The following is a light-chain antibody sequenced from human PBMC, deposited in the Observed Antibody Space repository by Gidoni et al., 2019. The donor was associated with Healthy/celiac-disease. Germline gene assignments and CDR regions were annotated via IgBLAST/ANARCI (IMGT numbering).Light chain of an antibody. CDR3: QVWDSSRGV. CDR2: YDS. Sequence: SYVLTQQLSVSWAPGKTARITCGGNNIGSKSVHCDQQKPGQAPVLVIYYDSDRSAGIPGRCSGSNSGNTATLTISSVEAGEEADYYCQVWDSSRGVFGGGTKLTVL. J-gene: IGLJ2*01. V-gene: IGLV3-21*04. CDR1: NIGSKS.